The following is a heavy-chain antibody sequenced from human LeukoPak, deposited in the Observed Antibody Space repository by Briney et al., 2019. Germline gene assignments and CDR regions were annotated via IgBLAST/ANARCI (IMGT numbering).Heavy chain of an antibody. V-gene: IGHV4-59*01. CDR3: ARDDTAMVTDY. Sequence: TTSETLSLTCTVSGGSISSYYWSWIRQPPGKGLEWIGYIYYSGSTNYNPSLKSRVTISVDTSKNQFSLKLSSVTAADTAVYYCARDDTAMVTDYWGQGTLVTVSS. CDR1: GGSISSYY. D-gene: IGHD5-18*01. CDR2: IYYSGST. J-gene: IGHJ4*02.